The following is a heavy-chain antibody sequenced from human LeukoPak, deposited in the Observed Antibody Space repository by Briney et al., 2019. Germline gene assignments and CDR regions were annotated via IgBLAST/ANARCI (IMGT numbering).Heavy chain of an antibody. Sequence: NPSETLSLTCTVSGGSISSYYWSWIRQPPGKGLEWIGYIYYSGSTNYNPSLKSRVTISVDTSKNQFSLKLSSVTAADTAVYYCARSVEGYCSGGSCYYYSYYMDVWGKGTTVTVSS. CDR3: ARSVEGYCSGGSCYYYSYYMDV. V-gene: IGHV4-59*01. J-gene: IGHJ6*03. D-gene: IGHD2-15*01. CDR2: IYYSGST. CDR1: GGSISSYY.